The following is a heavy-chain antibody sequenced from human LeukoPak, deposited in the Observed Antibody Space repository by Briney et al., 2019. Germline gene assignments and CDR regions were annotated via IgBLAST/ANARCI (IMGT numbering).Heavy chain of an antibody. V-gene: IGHV1-18*04. CDR3: ARAYGDYVQFEGIDY. D-gene: IGHD4-17*01. CDR1: GYTFTGYY. Sequence: GASVKVSCKASGYTFTGYYMHWVRQAPGQGLEWMGWISAYNGNTNYAQKLQGRVTMTTDTSTSTAYMELRSLRSDDTAVYYCARAYGDYVQFEGIDYWGQGTLVTVSS. CDR2: ISAYNGNT. J-gene: IGHJ4*02.